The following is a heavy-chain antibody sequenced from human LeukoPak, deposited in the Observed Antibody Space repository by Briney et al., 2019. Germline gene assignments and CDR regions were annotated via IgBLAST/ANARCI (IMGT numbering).Heavy chain of an antibody. CDR2: ITSSSSTI. D-gene: IGHD1-26*01. J-gene: IGHJ4*02. CDR1: GFTFSSYT. Sequence: GGSLRLFCAASGFTFSSYTMNWVRQAPGKGLEWLSYITSSSSTIYYSDSVKGRFTISRDNAKNSLYLQMNSLRAEDTAVYYCARDTVGPPDYWGQGTLVTVSS. V-gene: IGHV3-48*01. CDR3: ARDTVGPPDY.